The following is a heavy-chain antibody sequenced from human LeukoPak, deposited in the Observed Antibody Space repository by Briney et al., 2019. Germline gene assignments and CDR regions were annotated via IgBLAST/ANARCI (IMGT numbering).Heavy chain of an antibody. CDR1: RYTFTSYD. Sequence: ASVKVSCKASRYTFTSYDINWVREAAGQGLEWMGWMNPNTGRTGFAQKFQGRLTMTRDTSINTAYMELISLRSDDTAVYYCARLSQTPDYYSSGGYFYLSYWGQGTPVTVSS. CDR2: MNPNTGRT. CDR3: ARLSQTPDYYSSGGYFYLSY. J-gene: IGHJ4*02. V-gene: IGHV1-8*01. D-gene: IGHD3-22*01.